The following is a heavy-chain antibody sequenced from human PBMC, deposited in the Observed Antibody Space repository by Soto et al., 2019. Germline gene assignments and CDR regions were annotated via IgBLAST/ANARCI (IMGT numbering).Heavy chain of an antibody. V-gene: IGHV1-2*04. CDR3: ARGNDLRSGYIGGDYYGMHV. CDR1: GYTFTGYY. D-gene: IGHD3-3*01. CDR2: INPNSGGT. J-gene: IGHJ6*02. Sequence: ASVKVCCDASGYTFTGYYMHCVRQAPGQGLEWMGWINPNSGGTNYAQKFQGWVTMTRDTSISTAYMELSRLRSDDTAVYYCARGNDLRSGYIGGDYYGMHVCG.